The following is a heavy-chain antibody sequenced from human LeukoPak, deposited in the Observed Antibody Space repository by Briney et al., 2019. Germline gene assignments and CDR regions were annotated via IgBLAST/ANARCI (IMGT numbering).Heavy chain of an antibody. D-gene: IGHD2-2*01. CDR1: GYTFTSYG. J-gene: IGHJ6*03. Sequence: GPVKVSCKASGYTFTSYGISWVRQAPGQGLEWMGWISAYNGNTNYAQKLQGRVTMTTDTSTSTAYMELRSLSSDDTAVYYCARVKGVVPAAIRNYYYMDVWGKGTTVTVSS. CDR2: ISAYNGNT. V-gene: IGHV1-18*01. CDR3: ARVKGVVPAAIRNYYYMDV.